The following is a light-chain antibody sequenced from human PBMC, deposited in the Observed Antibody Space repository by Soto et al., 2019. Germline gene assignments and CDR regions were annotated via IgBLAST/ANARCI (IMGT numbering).Light chain of an antibody. Sequence: DIVMTQSPDSLAVSLGERATINCKSSQSVLHSSNNKNYLAWYQQKPGQPPKLLIYWASTRESGVPDRFSGSGSGTDFTLTISSLQAEDVAVYYCQQYNNWPRTFGQGTKVDI. CDR1: QSVLHSSNNKNY. J-gene: IGKJ1*01. V-gene: IGKV4-1*01. CDR2: WAS. CDR3: QQYNNWPRT.